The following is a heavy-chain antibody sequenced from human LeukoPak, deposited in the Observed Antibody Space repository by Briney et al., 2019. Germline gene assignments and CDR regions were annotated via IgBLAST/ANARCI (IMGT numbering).Heavy chain of an antibody. CDR3: ARAIRGSAVDTGDR. CDR1: GFTFSRYW. J-gene: IGHJ4*02. D-gene: IGHD3-10*01. V-gene: IGHV3-7*01. CDR2: IKNVGSKE. Sequence: GRSLRLSCAASGFTFSRYWMRWVRQPPGNGLEGVVNIKNVGSKEYYVDSVKGRFTISRDNARNSLFLQLNSLTVEDTAVYYCARAIRGSAVDTGDRWGQGTLVTVPS.